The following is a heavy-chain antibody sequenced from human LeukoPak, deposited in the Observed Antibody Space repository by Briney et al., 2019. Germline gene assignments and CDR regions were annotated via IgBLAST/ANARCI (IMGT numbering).Heavy chain of an antibody. CDR2: MNPNSGNT. V-gene: IGHV1-8*02. D-gene: IGHD3-3*01. CDR1: GYTFTSYG. Sequence: ASVKVSCKASGYTFTSYGISWVRQAPGQGLEWMGWMNPNSGNTAYAQKFQGRVTMTRNTSISTAYMELSSLRSEDTAVYYCARGFEDFWSGYFPPLYYYYGMDVWGQGTTVTVSS. CDR3: ARGFEDFWSGYFPPLYYYYGMDV. J-gene: IGHJ6*02.